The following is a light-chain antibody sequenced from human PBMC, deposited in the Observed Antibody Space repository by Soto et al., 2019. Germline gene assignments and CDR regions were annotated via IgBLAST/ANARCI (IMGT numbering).Light chain of an antibody. CDR1: SSDVGAYNY. V-gene: IGLV2-8*01. J-gene: IGLJ3*02. CDR3: GFCASRNPRV. CDR2: EVT. Sequence: QSALTQPPSASGSPGQSVTISCTGTSSDVGAYNYVSWYQQHAGKAPKLVIYEVTKRPSGVPDRFSGSKSANTASLTVSGGHVVVYADHYSGFCASRNPRVFGGGNQLTV.